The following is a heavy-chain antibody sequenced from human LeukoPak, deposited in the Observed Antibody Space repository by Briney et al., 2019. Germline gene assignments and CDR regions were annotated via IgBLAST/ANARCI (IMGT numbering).Heavy chain of an antibody. V-gene: IGHV1-69*05. CDR3: ARVPHTTDWEGHLNNWFDP. CDR2: IIPIFGAA. D-gene: IGHD2/OR15-2a*01. Sequence: WVKVSCKASGGTFSSYAISWVRQAPGQGLEWMGGIIPIFGAANYAQKFQGRVTITTDESTSTAYMELSSLRSEDTAVYYCARVPHTTDWEGHLNNWFDPWGQGTLVTVSS. CDR1: GGTFSSYA. J-gene: IGHJ5*02.